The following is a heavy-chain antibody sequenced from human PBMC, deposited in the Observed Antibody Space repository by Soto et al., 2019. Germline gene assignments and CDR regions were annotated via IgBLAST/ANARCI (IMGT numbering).Heavy chain of an antibody. CDR1: GFTFDDYA. V-gene: IGHV3-9*01. J-gene: IGHJ4*02. D-gene: IGHD3-16*01. Sequence: GGSLRLSCAASGFTFDDYAMHWVRQAPGKGLEWVSGISWNSGSIGYADSVKGRFTISRDNAKNSLYLQMNSLRAEDTALYYCAKDIRELVGGDFDYWGQGTLVTVSS. CDR3: AKDIRELVGGDFDY. CDR2: ISWNSGSI.